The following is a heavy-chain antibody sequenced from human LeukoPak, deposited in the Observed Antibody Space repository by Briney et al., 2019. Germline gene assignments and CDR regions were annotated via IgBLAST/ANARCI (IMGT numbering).Heavy chain of an antibody. CDR3: AKESGSGGNRRFDH. V-gene: IGHV3-23*01. J-gene: IGHJ4*02. D-gene: IGHD6-25*01. CDR2: ISGSGGST. CDR1: GFTFSSYA. Sequence: QTGGSLRLSCAASGFTFSSYAMSWVRQAPGKGLEWVSAISGSGGSTYYADSVKGRFTISRDNSKNTLYLQMTSLRAEDTAVYYCAKESGSGGNRRFDHWGQGTLVTVPS.